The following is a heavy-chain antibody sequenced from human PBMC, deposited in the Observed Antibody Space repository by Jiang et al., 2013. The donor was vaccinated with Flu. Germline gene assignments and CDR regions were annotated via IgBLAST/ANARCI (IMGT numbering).Heavy chain of an antibody. D-gene: IGHD3-10*01. J-gene: IGHJ4*02. CDR3: ARLGVTMVRGVNFDY. CDR1: GGSISSSSYH. V-gene: IGHV4-39*01. CDR2: IYYSGST. Sequence: SLTCTVSGGSISSSSYHWGWIRQPPGKGLEWIGSIYYSGSTYYNPSLKSRVTISVDTSKNQFSLKLSSVTAADTAVYYCARLGVTMVRGVNFDYWGQGTLVTVSS.